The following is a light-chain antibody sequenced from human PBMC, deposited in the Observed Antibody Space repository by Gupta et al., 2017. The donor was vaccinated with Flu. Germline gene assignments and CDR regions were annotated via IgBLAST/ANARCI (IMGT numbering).Light chain of an antibody. Sequence: EVVLTQSPATLSLSPGERATLSCRASQSVKTFLAWYQQKPGQAPRLLIYDASNRATGVPARFSGSGSGTDFTLTISSLAPEDFAVYYCQQRTNWLWTFGPGTTVDIK. V-gene: IGKV3-11*01. CDR2: DAS. CDR3: QQRTNWLWT. CDR1: QSVKTF. J-gene: IGKJ1*01.